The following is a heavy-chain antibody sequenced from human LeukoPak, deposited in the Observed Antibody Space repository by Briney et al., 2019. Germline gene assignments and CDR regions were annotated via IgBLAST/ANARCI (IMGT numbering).Heavy chain of an antibody. CDR1: GFTFDDYA. CDR3: AKERRGDAFDI. CDR2: ISWNSGSI. D-gene: IGHD3-10*01. J-gene: IGHJ3*02. Sequence: SGRSLRLSCAASGFTFDDYAMHWVRQAPGKGLEWVSGISWNSGSIGYADSVKGRFTISRDNAKNSLYLQMNSLRAEDTALYYCAKERRGDAFDIWGQGTMVTVSS. V-gene: IGHV3-9*01.